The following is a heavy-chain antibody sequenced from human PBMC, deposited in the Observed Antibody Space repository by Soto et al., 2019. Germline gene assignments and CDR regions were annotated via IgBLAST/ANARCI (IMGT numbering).Heavy chain of an antibody. CDR3: ARAERLAAAGEYFQH. CDR1: GGSFSGYY. D-gene: IGHD6-13*01. V-gene: IGHV4-34*01. J-gene: IGHJ1*01. CDR2: INHSGST. Sequence: PSETLSLTCAVYGGSFSGYYWSWIRQPPGKGLEWIGEINHSGSTNYNPSLKSRVTISVDTSKNQFSLKLSSVTAADTAVYYCARAERLAAAGEYFQHRGQGTLVTVSS.